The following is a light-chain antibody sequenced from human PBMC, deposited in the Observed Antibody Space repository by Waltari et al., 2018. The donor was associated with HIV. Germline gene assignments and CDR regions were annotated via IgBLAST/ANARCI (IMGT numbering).Light chain of an antibody. J-gene: IGKJ4*01. V-gene: IGKV1-39*01. Sequence: DIQMTQSPSSLSASVGDRVTIPCRASQNISSYLSWYQQKPGKGPNLLIYAASRLQSGAPSRFSGSGSGTNFTLTISSLQPEDFATYYCQQTYSTHTTFGGGSKVEIK. CDR3: QQTYSTHTT. CDR2: AAS. CDR1: QNISSY.